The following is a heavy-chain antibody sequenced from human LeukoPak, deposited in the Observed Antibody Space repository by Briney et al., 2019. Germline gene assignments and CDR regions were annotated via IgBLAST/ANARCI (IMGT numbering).Heavy chain of an antibody. J-gene: IGHJ6*03. CDR2: MNPNSGNT. Sequence: ASVKVSCKASGGTFSSYDINWVRQATGQGLEWMGWMNPNSGNTGYAQKFQGRVTMTRNTSISTAYMELSSLRSEDTAVYYCARGRRNTAGRGYYYYYMDVWGKGTTVTISS. CDR1: GGTFSSYD. CDR3: ARGRRNTAGRGYYYYYMDV. V-gene: IGHV1-8*02. D-gene: IGHD6-13*01.